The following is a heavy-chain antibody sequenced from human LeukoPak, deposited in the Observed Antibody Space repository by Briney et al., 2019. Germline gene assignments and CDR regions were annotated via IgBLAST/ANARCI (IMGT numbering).Heavy chain of an antibody. CDR1: GYTFTSYY. V-gene: IGHV1-46*01. CDR2: INPSGGST. D-gene: IGHD2-2*02. J-gene: IGHJ3*02. Sequence: ASVKVSCKASGYTFTSYYMHWVRQAPGQGLERMGIINPSGGSTSYAQKFQGRVTMTRDTSTSTVYMELSSLRSEDTAAYYCAREIGYCSSTSCYKRAFDIWGQGTMVTVSS. CDR3: AREIGYCSSTSCYKRAFDI.